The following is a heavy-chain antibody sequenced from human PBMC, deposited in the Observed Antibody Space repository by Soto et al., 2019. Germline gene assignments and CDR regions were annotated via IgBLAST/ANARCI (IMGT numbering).Heavy chain of an antibody. J-gene: IGHJ2*01. Sequence: QVQLVQSGAEVKKPGSSVKFSCKASGGPFSSYTISWVRQAPGQGPEWMGRLIRILGIANNAQKFQGRVTMTANKSTSTAYMELSSLSTEDTAVDYCARLIVADCYFDLWGRGTMVTVPS. D-gene: IGHD6-13*01. CDR3: ARLIVADCYFDL. CDR1: GGPFSSYT. CDR2: LIRILGIA. V-gene: IGHV1-69*02.